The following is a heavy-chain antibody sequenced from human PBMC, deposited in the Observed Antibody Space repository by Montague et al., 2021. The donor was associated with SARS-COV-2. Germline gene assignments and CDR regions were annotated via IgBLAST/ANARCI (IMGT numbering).Heavy chain of an antibody. CDR1: GFSLTTSGVG. V-gene: IGHV2-70*01. D-gene: IGHD3-9*01. CDR2: IYWDDDK. Sequence: PALVKPTQTLTLTCTFSGFSLTTSGVGVGWIRQPPGKALEWLALIYWDDDKYYSTSLKTRLTISKDTSKNQVVLTMTNMDPVDTATYYCARDILTGYLYGMDVWGQGTTVTVSS. CDR3: ARDILTGYLYGMDV. J-gene: IGHJ6*02.